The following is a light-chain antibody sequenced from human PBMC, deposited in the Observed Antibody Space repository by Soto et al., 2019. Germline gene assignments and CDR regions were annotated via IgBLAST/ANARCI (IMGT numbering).Light chain of an antibody. J-gene: IGLJ3*02. Sequence: QSALTQPRSVSGSPGQSVTISCTGTSSDVGGYNYVSWYQQHPGKAPKLIIYDVLKRPSGVPDRFSGSKSGNTASLTISGLQAEDEADYYCCSYAGSDTGVFGGGTKVTVL. CDR1: SSDVGGYNY. CDR2: DVL. V-gene: IGLV2-11*01. CDR3: CSYAGSDTGV.